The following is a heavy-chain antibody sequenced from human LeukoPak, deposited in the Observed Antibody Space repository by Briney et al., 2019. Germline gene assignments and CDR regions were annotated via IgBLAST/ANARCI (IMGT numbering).Heavy chain of an antibody. CDR3: ARVGGTNYYYYGMDV. Sequence: SETLSLTCTVSGGSISSYYWSWIRQPPGKGLEWLGYIYYSGSTNYNPSLKSRVTISVDTSKNQFSLKLSSVTAADTAVYYCARVGGTNYYYYGMDVWGQGTTVTVSS. V-gene: IGHV4-59*01. CDR2: IYYSGST. J-gene: IGHJ6*02. D-gene: IGHD1-1*01. CDR1: GGSISSYY.